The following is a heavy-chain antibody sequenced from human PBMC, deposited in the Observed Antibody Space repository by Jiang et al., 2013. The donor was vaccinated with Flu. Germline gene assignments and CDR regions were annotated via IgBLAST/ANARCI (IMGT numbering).Heavy chain of an antibody. CDR3: ARAVAGTEYFHR. V-gene: IGHV3-33*01. Sequence: SKKYYGDSVKGRFTISRDNSKNALYLQMKSLRGEDTAVYYCARAVAGTEYFHRWGQGTLVTVSS. CDR2: SKK. J-gene: IGHJ1*01. D-gene: IGHD1-14*01.